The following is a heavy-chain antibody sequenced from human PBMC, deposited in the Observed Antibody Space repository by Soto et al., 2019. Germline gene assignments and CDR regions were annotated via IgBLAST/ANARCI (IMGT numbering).Heavy chain of an antibody. D-gene: IGHD3-3*01. CDR3: ARLRFLEWLMPPPYGMDV. V-gene: IGHV3-21*01. CDR2: ISSSSSYA. CDR1: GFTFSSYS. J-gene: IGHJ6*02. Sequence: GGSLRLSCAASGFTFSSYSMNWVRQAPGKGLEWVSSISSSSSYAYYADSVKGRFTISRDNAKNSLYLQMNSLRAEDTAVYYCARLRFLEWLMPPPYGMDVWGQGTTVTVSS.